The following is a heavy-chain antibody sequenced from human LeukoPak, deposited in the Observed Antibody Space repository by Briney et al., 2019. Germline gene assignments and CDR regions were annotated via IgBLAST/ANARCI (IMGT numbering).Heavy chain of an antibody. CDR2: IYHSGST. J-gene: IGHJ4*02. D-gene: IGHD5-18*01. CDR3: ARVAPRKQLWPHYFDY. V-gene: IGHV4-30-2*01. Sequence: NPSETLSLTCAVSGGSISSGGYSWSWIRQPPGKGLEWIGYIYHSGSTYYNPSLKSRVTISVDRSKNQFSLKLSSVTAADTAVYYCARVAPRKQLWPHYFDYWGQGTLVTVSS. CDR1: GGSISSGGYS.